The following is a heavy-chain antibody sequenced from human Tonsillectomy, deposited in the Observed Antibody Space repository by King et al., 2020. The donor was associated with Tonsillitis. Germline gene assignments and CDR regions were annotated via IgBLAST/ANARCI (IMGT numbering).Heavy chain of an antibody. D-gene: IGHD4/OR15-4a*01. V-gene: IGHV3-21*01. CDR3: ARDSNAYHYGMDV. CDR2: ISSTSSYM. Sequence: VQLVESGGGLVKPGGSLRLSCVASEFSFSSHSMNWVRQAPGKGLEWVSSISSTSSYMYYADSVKGRFTISRDNARNSLYLHIKSLRAEDTAVYYSARDSNAYHYGMDVWGQGTTVTVSS. CDR1: EFSFSSHS. J-gene: IGHJ6*02.